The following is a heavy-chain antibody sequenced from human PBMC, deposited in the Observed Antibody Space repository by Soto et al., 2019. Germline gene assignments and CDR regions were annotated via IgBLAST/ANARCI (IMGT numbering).Heavy chain of an antibody. CDR2: ISSSSTYI. D-gene: IGHD3-22*01. Sequence: PGGSLRLSCAASGFTFSGYSMNWVRQAPGKGLEWVSSISSSSTYIYYADSLKGRFTISRNNAKNSLYLQMNSLRAEDTAVYYCARDLHSDSSGFGYWGKGTLVTVSS. CDR3: ARDLHSDSSGFGY. J-gene: IGHJ4*02. CDR1: GFTFSGYS. V-gene: IGHV3-21*01.